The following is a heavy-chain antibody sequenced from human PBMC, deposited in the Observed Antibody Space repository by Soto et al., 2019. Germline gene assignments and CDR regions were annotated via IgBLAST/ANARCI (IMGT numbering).Heavy chain of an antibody. CDR3: ARDGDYDILTGLNNWFDP. J-gene: IGHJ5*02. V-gene: IGHV1-18*01. CDR1: GYTFTIYG. Sequence: ASVKVSCKASGYTFTIYGISWVRQAPGQGLEWMGWISAYNGNTNYAQKLQGRVTMTTDTSTSTAYMELRSLRSDDTAVYYCARDGDYDILTGLNNWFDPWGQGTLVTVSS. CDR2: ISAYNGNT. D-gene: IGHD3-9*01.